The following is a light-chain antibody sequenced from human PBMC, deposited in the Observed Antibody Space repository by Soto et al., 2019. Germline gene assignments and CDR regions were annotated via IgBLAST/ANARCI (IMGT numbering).Light chain of an antibody. Sequence: EIVLTQSPATLSLSPGERATLSCRASQSVSSYLAWYQQKPGQAPRLLIYDASNRATGIPARFSGSGSGTDFTLTISSLEPEDVARYYCQQRSNWPPITFGQGTRLEIK. CDR1: QSVSSY. V-gene: IGKV3-11*01. CDR2: DAS. J-gene: IGKJ5*01. CDR3: QQRSNWPPIT.